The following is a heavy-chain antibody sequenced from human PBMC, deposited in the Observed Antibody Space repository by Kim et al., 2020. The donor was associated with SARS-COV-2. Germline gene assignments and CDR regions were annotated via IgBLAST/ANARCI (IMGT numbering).Heavy chain of an antibody. D-gene: IGHD1-26*01. CDR2: INSDGSIT. J-gene: IGHJ4*01. Sequence: GGSLRLSCAASGFTFSSYWMHWVRQAPGRGLEWVSRINSDGSITTYGDSMKGRFTTSRDNAQNTLYLQMHSLRAEDTAVYFCARRFYVLGSKDYWGHGTLVTVSS. V-gene: IGHV3-74*03. CDR3: ARRFYVLGSKDY. CDR1: GFTFSSYW.